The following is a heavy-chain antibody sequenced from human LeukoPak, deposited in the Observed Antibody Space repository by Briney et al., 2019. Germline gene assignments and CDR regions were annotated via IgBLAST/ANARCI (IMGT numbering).Heavy chain of an antibody. CDR1: GFTFSSCG. J-gene: IGHJ4*02. V-gene: IGHV3-30*18. CDR3: AKEFRRKFEY. Sequence: GGSLRLSCAASGFTFSSCGMHWVRQAPGKGLEWVAIISYDGRNKYYADSVEGRFTIYRDNPKNTLYLRMNSPRPEDTAVYYCAKEFRRKFEYWGQGTLVTVSS. CDR2: ISYDGRNK.